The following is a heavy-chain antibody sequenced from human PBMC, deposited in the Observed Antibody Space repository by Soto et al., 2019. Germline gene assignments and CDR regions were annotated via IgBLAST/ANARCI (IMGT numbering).Heavy chain of an antibody. CDR2: ISSSSSYI. Sequence: LRLSCAASGFTFSSYSMNWVRQAPGKGLEWVSSISSSSSYIYYADSVKGRFTISRDNAKNSPYLQMNSLRAEDTAVYYCARDRVVAATPYYYYYGMDVWGQGTTVTVSS. J-gene: IGHJ6*02. D-gene: IGHD2-15*01. CDR1: GFTFSSYS. V-gene: IGHV3-21*01. CDR3: ARDRVVAATPYYYYYGMDV.